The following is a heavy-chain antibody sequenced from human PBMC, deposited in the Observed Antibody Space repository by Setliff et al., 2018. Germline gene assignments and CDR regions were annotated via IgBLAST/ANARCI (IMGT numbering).Heavy chain of an antibody. V-gene: IGHV3-7*03. CDR1: GFTISNYW. CDR3: AREVWNIYDNDNSWSGYSDH. Sequence: HPGGSLRLSCVASGFTISNYWMAWVRRAPGKGLEWVADIRQDGTNKYYVDSVKGRFTISRDNAKNSLYLQMNSLRAEDTALYYCAREVWNIYDNDNSWSGYSDHWGQGTLVTVSS. J-gene: IGHJ4*02. D-gene: IGHD3-3*01. CDR2: IRQDGTNK.